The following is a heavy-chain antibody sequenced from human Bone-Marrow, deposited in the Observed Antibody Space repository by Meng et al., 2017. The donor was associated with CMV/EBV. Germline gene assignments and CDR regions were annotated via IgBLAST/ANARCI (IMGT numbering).Heavy chain of an antibody. D-gene: IGHD6-13*01. CDR3: ARADYIAAAGDYYYGMDV. CDR2: INPNSGGT. Sequence: ASVKVSCKASGYTFTGYYMHWVRQAPGQGLEWMGWINPNSGGTNYAQKFQGRVTMTRDTSSSTAYMELSRLRSDDTAVYYCARADYIAAAGDYYYGMDVWGQGTTVTVSS. V-gene: IGHV1-2*02. CDR1: GYTFTGYY. J-gene: IGHJ6*02.